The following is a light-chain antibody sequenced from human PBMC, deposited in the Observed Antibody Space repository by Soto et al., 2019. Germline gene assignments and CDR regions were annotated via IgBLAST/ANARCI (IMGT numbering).Light chain of an antibody. CDR2: AAS. CDR3: LQYGSSPRT. CDR1: ETVTSNY. J-gene: IGKJ4*01. Sequence: IVLTQSPATLSLSPGEGATLSCGASETVTSNYLAWYQHKPGLAPRLLIYAASSRAAGIPGRFSGIGSGTDVPLTIRLLEPEDYAADYCLQYGSSPRTFGGGTKVEIK. V-gene: IGKV3D-20*01.